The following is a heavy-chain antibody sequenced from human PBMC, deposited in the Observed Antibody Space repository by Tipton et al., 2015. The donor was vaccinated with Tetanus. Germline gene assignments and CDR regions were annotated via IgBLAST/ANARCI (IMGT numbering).Heavy chain of an antibody. Sequence: QLVQSGGGVVQPGRSLRLSCEASGFTFSNYGMHWVPQAPGKGLEWVAIISYDGKYQSYAESVKGRFTISRDNSKGTLFLQMNGLEARDPAVYYYIFPVSLSAIQYWGQVSLVTISS. V-gene: IGHV3-30*03. CDR2: ISYDGKYQ. CDR1: GFTFSNYG. D-gene: IGHD6-6*01. CDR3: IFPVSLSAIQY. J-gene: IGHJ4*02.